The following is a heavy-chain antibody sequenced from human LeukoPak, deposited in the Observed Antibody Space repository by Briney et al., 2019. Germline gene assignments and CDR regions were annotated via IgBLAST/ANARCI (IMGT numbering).Heavy chain of an antibody. V-gene: IGHV6-1*01. D-gene: IGHD6-13*01. Sequence: SQTLSLTCAISGDSVSSNSAAWNWIRQSPSRGLEWLGRTYYRSKWYNDYAVSVKSRITINPDTSKNQFSLKLSSVTAADTAVYYCARLFYGRIAAAGIITDYFDYWGQGTLVTVSS. CDR2: TYYRSKWYN. J-gene: IGHJ4*02. CDR3: ARLFYGRIAAAGIITDYFDY. CDR1: GDSVSSNSAA.